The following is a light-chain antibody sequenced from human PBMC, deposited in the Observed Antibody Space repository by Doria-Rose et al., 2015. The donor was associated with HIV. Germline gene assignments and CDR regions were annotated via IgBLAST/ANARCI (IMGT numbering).Light chain of an antibody. CDR3: HQYNNWPT. J-gene: IGKJ5*01. CDR1: QSVSTD. V-gene: IGKV3-15*01. CDR2: GAS. Sequence: TQSPGTLSVSPGESAILSCRASQSVSTDLAWYQHKPGQAPQLLIWGASTRATGSPARFSGSGSGTEFTLAISSLQSEDFATYFCHQYNNWPTFGQGTRLDIK.